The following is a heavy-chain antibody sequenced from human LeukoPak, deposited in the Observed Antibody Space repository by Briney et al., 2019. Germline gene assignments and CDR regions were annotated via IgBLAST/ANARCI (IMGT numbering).Heavy chain of an antibody. Sequence: SETLSLTCTVSGGSISGYYYNWIRQPPGKGLEWIGYIYYRGSTNYNPSLKSRVTFSVDTSKNQFSLKLNSVTAADTAVYYCARGGDYGDLRYFDYWGQGTLVTVSS. J-gene: IGHJ4*02. CDR1: GGSISGYY. V-gene: IGHV4-59*01. CDR2: IYYRGST. CDR3: ARGGDYGDLRYFDY. D-gene: IGHD4-17*01.